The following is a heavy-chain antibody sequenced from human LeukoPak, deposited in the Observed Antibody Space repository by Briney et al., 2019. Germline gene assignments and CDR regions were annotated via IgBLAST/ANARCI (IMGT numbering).Heavy chain of an antibody. Sequence: SETLSLTCTVSGGSISSSSYYWGWIRQPPGKGLEWIVSIYYSGSTYYNPSLKSRVTISVDTSKTQFSLKLSSVTAADTAVYYCARHPHIVVVTAIIDYYYYMDVWGKGTTVTVSS. V-gene: IGHV4-39*01. CDR1: GGSISSSSYY. CDR3: ARHPHIVVVTAIIDYYYYMDV. J-gene: IGHJ6*03. D-gene: IGHD2-21*02. CDR2: IYYSGST.